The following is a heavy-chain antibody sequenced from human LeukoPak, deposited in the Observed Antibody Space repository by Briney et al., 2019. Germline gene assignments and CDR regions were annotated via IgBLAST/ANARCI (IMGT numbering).Heavy chain of an antibody. CDR1: GFTFSSYS. CDR2: ISSSSSYI. D-gene: IGHD3-3*01. J-gene: IGHJ4*02. Sequence: GGSLRLSCAASGFTFSSYSMNWVRQAPGKGLEWVSSISSSSSYIYYADSVKGRFTISRDNAKNSLYLQMNSLRAEDTAVYYCARDVFTYDFRYFDYWGQGTLVTASS. CDR3: ARDVFTYDFRYFDY. V-gene: IGHV3-21*01.